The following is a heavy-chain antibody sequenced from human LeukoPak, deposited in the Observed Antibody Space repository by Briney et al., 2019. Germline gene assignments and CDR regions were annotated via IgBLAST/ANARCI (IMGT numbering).Heavy chain of an antibody. CDR2: IIPILGIA. Sequence: SVKVSCKASGGTFSSYAISWVRQAPGQGLEWMGRIIPILGIANYAQKFQGRVTITADKSTSTAYMELSSLRSEDTAVYYCARAVPAASHDAFDIWGQGTMVTVSS. D-gene: IGHD2-2*01. CDR3: ARAVPAASHDAFDI. CDR1: GGTFSSYA. J-gene: IGHJ3*02. V-gene: IGHV1-69*04.